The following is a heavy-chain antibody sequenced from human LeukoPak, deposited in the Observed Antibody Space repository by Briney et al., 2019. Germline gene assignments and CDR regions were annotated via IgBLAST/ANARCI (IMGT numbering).Heavy chain of an antibody. J-gene: IGHJ5*02. CDR1: GGTFSSYA. Sequence: ASVKVSCKASGGTFSSYAISWVRQATGQGLEWMGWMNPNSGNTGYAQKFQGRVTMTRNTSISTAYMELSSLRSEDTAVYYCARIGGSPDAWGQGTLVTVSS. V-gene: IGHV1-8*02. CDR3: ARIGGSPDA. CDR2: MNPNSGNT. D-gene: IGHD2-15*01.